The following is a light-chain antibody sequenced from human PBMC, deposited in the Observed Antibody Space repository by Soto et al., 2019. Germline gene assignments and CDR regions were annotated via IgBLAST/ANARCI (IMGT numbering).Light chain of an antibody. CDR3: SSYTSSSTLDYV. V-gene: IGLV2-14*01. CDR1: SSDVGGYNY. J-gene: IGLJ1*01. CDR2: EVS. Sequence: QSVLTQPASVSGSPGQSIIISCTGTSSDVGGYNYVSWYQQHPGKAPKLMIYEVSNRPSGVSNRFSGSKSGNTASLTISGLQAEDEADYYCSSYTSSSTLDYVFGTGTKVTVL.